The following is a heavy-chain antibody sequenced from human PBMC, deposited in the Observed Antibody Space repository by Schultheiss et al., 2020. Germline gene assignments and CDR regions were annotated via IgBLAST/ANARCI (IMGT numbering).Heavy chain of an antibody. CDR2: ISGSGGST. V-gene: IGHV3-23*01. CDR1: GFTFSSYA. Sequence: GESLKISCAASGFTFSSYAMSWVRQAPGKGLEWVSAISGSGGSTYYADSVKGRFTISRDNSKNTLYLQMNSLKTEDTAVYYCTGSDDSSGYYNHYWGQGTLVTVSS. D-gene: IGHD3-22*01. J-gene: IGHJ4*02. CDR3: TGSDDSSGYYNHY.